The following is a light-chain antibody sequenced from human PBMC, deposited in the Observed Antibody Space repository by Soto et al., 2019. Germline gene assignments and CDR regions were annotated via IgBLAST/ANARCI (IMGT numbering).Light chain of an antibody. CDR2: ANS. Sequence: QLVLTQPPSVSGAPGQRVTISCTGSSFNIGAGYDVYWYQQLPGTAPKLLIYANSGRPSGVPDRFSGSKSGTSASLAITGLQAEDEADYYCQSYDSSLSVVFGGGTKVTVL. CDR1: SFNIGAGYD. V-gene: IGLV1-40*01. CDR3: QSYDSSLSVV. J-gene: IGLJ2*01.